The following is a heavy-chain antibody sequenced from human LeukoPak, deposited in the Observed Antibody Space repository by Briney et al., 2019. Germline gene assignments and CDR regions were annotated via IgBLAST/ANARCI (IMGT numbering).Heavy chain of an antibody. CDR1: GFTFSSSA. D-gene: IGHD2-15*01. J-gene: IGHJ4*02. Sequence: GGSLRLSCAASGFTFSSSAMSWVRQAPGKGLEWVSAISNNGGHTYYADSVQGRFTISRDNSKSTLCLQMNSLRAEDTAVYYCAKQLGYCSDGSCYFPYWGQGALVTVSS. V-gene: IGHV3-23*01. CDR3: AKQLGYCSDGSCYFPY. CDR2: ISNNGGHT.